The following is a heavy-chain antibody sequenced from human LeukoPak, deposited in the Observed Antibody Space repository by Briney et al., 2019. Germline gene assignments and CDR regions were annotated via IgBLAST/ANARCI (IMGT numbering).Heavy chain of an antibody. Sequence: SVKVSCKASGGTFSSYAISWVRQAPGQGLEWMGRIIPILGIANYAQKFQGRVTITADKSTSTAYMELRSLRSDDTAVYYCARVKGELDPWGQGTLVTVSS. D-gene: IGHD1-7*01. J-gene: IGHJ5*02. CDR2: IIPILGIA. CDR1: GGTFSSYA. V-gene: IGHV1-69*04. CDR3: ARVKGELDP.